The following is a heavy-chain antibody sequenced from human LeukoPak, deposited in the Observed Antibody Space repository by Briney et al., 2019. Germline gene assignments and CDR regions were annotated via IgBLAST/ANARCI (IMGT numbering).Heavy chain of an antibody. CDR3: ARGGAVAPKFNFDY. CDR2: ISSSSSYI. Sequence: GGSLRLSCAASGFTFSSYSMNWVRQAPGKGLEWVSSISSSSSYIYYADSVKGRFTISRDNAKNSLYLQMNSLRAEDTAVYYCARGGAVAPKFNFDYWGQGTLVTVFS. J-gene: IGHJ4*02. CDR1: GFTFSSYS. V-gene: IGHV3-21*01. D-gene: IGHD6-19*01.